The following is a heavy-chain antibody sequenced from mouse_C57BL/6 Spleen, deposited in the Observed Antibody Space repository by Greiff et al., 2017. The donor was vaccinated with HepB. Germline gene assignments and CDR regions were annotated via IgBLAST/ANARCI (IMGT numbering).Heavy chain of an antibody. CDR1: GYTFTDHT. D-gene: IGHD2-5*01. CDR2: IYPRDGST. J-gene: IGHJ2*01. V-gene: IGHV1-78*01. CDR3: ASSYYSNWEGYYFDY. Sequence: VQGVESDAELVKPGASVKISCKVSGYTFTDHTIHWMKQRPEQGLEWIGYIYPRDGSTKYNEKFKGKATLTADKSSSTAYMQLNSLTSEDSAVYFCASSYYSNWEGYYFDYWGQGTTLTVSS.